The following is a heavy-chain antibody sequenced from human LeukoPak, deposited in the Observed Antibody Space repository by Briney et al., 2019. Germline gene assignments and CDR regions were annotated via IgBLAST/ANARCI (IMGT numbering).Heavy chain of an antibody. J-gene: IGHJ3*01. CDR3: ARGFPPGSGSRGSHAFDV. D-gene: IGHD6-19*01. V-gene: IGHV4-34*01. CDR1: EMSFSAYY. CDR2: INYGGST. Sequence: SETLSLTCAVSEMSFSAYYWNWIRQSPGKGLEWIGEINYGGSTKYTPSLEGRGTILIDTSKNHFSLKLTSVTAADTAVYYCARGFPPGSGSRGSHAFDVWGQGTMVTVS.